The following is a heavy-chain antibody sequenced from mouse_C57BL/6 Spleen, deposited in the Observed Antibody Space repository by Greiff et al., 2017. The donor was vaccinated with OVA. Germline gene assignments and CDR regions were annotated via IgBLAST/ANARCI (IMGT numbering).Heavy chain of an antibody. J-gene: IGHJ2*01. CDR3: ARGVDY. CDR2: INPNNGGT. CDR1: GYTFTDYY. V-gene: IGHV1-26*01. Sequence: EVQQQSGPELVKPGASVKISCKASGYTFTDYYMNWVKQSHGKSLEWIGDINPNNGGTSYNQKFKGKATLTVDKSSSTAYMELRSLTSEDSAVYYCARGVDYWGQGTTLTVSS.